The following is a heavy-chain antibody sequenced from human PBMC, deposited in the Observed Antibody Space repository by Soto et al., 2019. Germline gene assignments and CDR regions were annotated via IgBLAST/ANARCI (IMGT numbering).Heavy chain of an antibody. Sequence: SETLSLTCTVSGGSISSGGYYWSWFRQPPGKGLEWIAYISYSWNTYYNPSLKSRISISADTCKNQFSLELKSVTVADTAVYYCGTVRASWYVDFWGRGTLVTVSS. CDR2: ISYSWNT. V-gene: IGHV4-30-4*01. J-gene: IGHJ4*02. D-gene: IGHD2-2*01. CDR3: GTVRASWYVDF. CDR1: GGSISSGGYY.